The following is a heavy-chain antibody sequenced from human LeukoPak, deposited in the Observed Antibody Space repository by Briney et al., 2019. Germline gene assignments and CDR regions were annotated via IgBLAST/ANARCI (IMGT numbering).Heavy chain of an antibody. CDR2: IYHSGST. D-gene: IGHD6-13*01. V-gene: IGHV4-4*02. CDR3: ARESAGYSSSWYYFDY. Sequence: PSGTLSLTCAVSGGSISSSNWWSWVRQPPGKGLECIGEIYHSGSTNYNPSLKSRVTISVDKSKNQFSLKLSSVTAADTAVYYCARESAGYSSSWYYFDYWGQGTLVTVSS. J-gene: IGHJ4*02. CDR1: GGSISSSNW.